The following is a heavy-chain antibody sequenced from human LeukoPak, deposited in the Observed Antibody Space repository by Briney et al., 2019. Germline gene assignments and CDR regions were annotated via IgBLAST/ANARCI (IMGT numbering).Heavy chain of an antibody. CDR3: ARRDLLRLGGLSSFDY. CDR2: IYPGDSDT. V-gene: IGHV5-51*01. D-gene: IGHD3-16*02. CDR1: RYSFTSYW. Sequence: GESLKISCKGSRYSFTSYWIGWVRQMPGKGLEWMGIIYPGDSDTRYSPSFQGQVTISADKSISTAYLQWSSLKASDTAMYYCARRDLLRLGGLSSFDYWGQGTLVTVPS. J-gene: IGHJ4*02.